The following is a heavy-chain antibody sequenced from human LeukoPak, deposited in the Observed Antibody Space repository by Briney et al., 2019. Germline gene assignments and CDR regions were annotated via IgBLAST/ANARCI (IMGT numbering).Heavy chain of an antibody. Sequence: PGGSLRLSCAASGFTFDDYAMHWVRQAPGKGLEWVSGISWNSGSIGYADSVKGRFTISRDNAKNSLYLQMNSLRAEDTALYYCAKDISYSGSYYYFDYWGQGTLVTVSS. CDR2: ISWNSGSI. J-gene: IGHJ4*02. CDR1: GFTFDDYA. D-gene: IGHD1-26*01. CDR3: AKDISYSGSYYYFDY. V-gene: IGHV3-9*01.